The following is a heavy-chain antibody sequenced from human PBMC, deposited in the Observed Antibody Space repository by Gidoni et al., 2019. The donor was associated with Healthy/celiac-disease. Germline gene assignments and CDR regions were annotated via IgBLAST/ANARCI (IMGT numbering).Heavy chain of an antibody. Sequence: EVQLVESGGGLVKPGGALRLSCAASGFTVSSYRMNWVRQAPGKGLEWVSSISISSSYIYYADSVKGLFTISRDNAKNSLYLQMNSLRAEDTAVYYCARDAGSSCWYDYYYMDVWGKGTTVTVSS. CDR2: ISISSSYI. J-gene: IGHJ6*03. V-gene: IGHV3-21*01. CDR3: ARDAGSSCWYDYYYMDV. CDR1: GFTVSSYR. D-gene: IGHD6-19*01.